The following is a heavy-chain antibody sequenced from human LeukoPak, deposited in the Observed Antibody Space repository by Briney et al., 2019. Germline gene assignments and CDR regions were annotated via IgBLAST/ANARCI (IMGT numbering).Heavy chain of an antibody. D-gene: IGHD6-19*01. Sequence: SETLSLTCTVSGGSISSSSYYWGWLRQPPGKGLEWIGSIYYSGSTYYNPSLKSRVTISADTSKNQFSLKLSSVTAADTAVYYCARRGIAVAASRFDPWGQGTLVTVSS. CDR1: GGSISSSSYY. J-gene: IGHJ5*02. CDR2: IYYSGST. V-gene: IGHV4-39*01. CDR3: ARRGIAVAASRFDP.